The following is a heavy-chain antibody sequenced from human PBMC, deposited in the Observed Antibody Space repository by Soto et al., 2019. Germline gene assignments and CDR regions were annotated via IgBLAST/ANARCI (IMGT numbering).Heavy chain of an antibody. CDR1: GGSVSSGSHY. V-gene: IGHV4-61*01. CDR2: IYYSGST. Sequence: PSETLSLTCTVSGGSVSSGSHYWSWIRQPPGKGLEWIGYIYYSGSTNYNPSLKSRVTISVDTSKNQLSLKLSSVTAADTAVYYCAREASRQWLVRGHWFDPWGQGTLVTVSS. D-gene: IGHD6-19*01. CDR3: AREASRQWLVRGHWFDP. J-gene: IGHJ5*02.